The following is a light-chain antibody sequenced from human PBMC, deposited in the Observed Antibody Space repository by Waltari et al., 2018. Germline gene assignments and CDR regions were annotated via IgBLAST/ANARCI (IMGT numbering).Light chain of an antibody. Sequence: QSVLTQPHSVSAAPGQKVTISCSGSSNIGNNYVSWYQQLPGTAPKLLIYDNNKRPSGIPDRFSGSKSGTSATLGITGLQTGDEADYYCGTWDYSLSTFVFAPGTRVTV. CDR3: GTWDYSLSTFV. CDR2: DNN. V-gene: IGLV1-51*01. CDR1: SNIGNNY. J-gene: IGLJ1*01.